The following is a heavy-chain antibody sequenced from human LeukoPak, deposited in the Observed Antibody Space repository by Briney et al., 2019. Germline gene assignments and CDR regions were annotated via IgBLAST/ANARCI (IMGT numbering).Heavy chain of an antibody. V-gene: IGHV3-30*18. CDR3: AKGRDYYDSSGYGAFDI. CDR1: GFTFSYYG. CDR2: ISYDGSNK. D-gene: IGHD3-22*01. J-gene: IGHJ3*02. Sequence: GGSLRLSCAASGFTFSYYGMHWVRQAPGKGLEWVAVISYDGSNKYYADSVKGRFTISRDNSKNTLYLQMNSLRAEDTAVYYCAKGRDYYDSSGYGAFDIWGQGTMVTVSS.